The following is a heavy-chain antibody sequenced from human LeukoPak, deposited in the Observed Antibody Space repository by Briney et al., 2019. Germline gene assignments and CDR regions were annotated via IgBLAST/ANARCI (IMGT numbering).Heavy chain of an antibody. CDR1: GFTFSTYG. CDR2: IRSDGSSE. J-gene: IGHJ4*02. CDR3: ARVRLSSGYGRGYFDY. D-gene: IGHD3-10*02. V-gene: IGHV3-33*01. Sequence: PGRSLRLSCAASGFTFSTYGTHWVRQAPGKGLEWVAVIRSDGSSEYYADSVKGRFTISRDNAKNTLYLQMNSLRAEDTAVYYCARVRLSSGYGRGYFDYWGQGTLVTVSS.